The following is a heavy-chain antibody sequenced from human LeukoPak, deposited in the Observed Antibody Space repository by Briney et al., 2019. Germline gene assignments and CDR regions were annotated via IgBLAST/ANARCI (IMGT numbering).Heavy chain of an antibody. CDR1: GGSISSYY. CDR2: IYYSGST. CDR3: ARPSFYYGMDV. J-gene: IGHJ6*02. V-gene: IGHV4-59*08. D-gene: IGHD3-16*02. Sequence: SETLSLTCTVSGGSISSYYWSWIRQPPGKGLEWIGYIYYSGSTNYNPSLKSRVTISVDTSKNQFSLKLSSVTATDTAVYYCARPSFYYGMDVWGQGTTVTVSS.